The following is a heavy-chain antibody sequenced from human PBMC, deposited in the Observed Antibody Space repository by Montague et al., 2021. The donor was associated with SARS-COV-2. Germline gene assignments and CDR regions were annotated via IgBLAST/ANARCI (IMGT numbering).Heavy chain of an antibody. CDR2: IDWDDDT. D-gene: IGHD3-9*01. J-gene: IGHJ4*02. V-gene: IGHV2-70*16. CDR3: ARSYYDILTAYYTPFDY. Sequence: VKPTQTLTLTCTSSGFLLSTSGMCASWIRQPPGKALEWLARIDWDDDTFYSTSLKTRLTISKDTSKNQVVLTMTNMDPVDTATYYCARSYYDILTAYYTPFDYWGQGTLVTVSS. CDR1: GFLLSTSGMC.